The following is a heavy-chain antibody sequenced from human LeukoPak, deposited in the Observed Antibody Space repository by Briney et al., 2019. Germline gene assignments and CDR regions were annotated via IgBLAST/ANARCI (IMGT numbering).Heavy chain of an antibody. V-gene: IGHV1-46*01. CDR1: GYTFTSYY. D-gene: IGHD3-22*01. CDR3: ARGVITYYYDSSGKNWFDP. CDR2: INPSGGST. J-gene: IGHJ5*02. Sequence: ASVKVSCKASGYTFTSYYIHWVRQAPGQGLEWMGIINPSGGSTSYAQKFQGRVTMPRDTSTSTVYMELSSPRSEDTAVYYCARGVITYYYDSSGKNWFDPWGQGTLVTVSS.